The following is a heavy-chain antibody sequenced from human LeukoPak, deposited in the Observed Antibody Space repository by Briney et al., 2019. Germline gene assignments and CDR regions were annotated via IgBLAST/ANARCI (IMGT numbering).Heavy chain of an antibody. CDR1: GGSMTNYF. D-gene: IGHD3-10*02. J-gene: IGHJ5*02. CDR2: IFYSGAT. CDR3: VRHDNVPEFKRGFDP. V-gene: IGHV4-59*08. Sequence: PSETLSLTCTVSGGSMTNYFWSWIRQPPEKGLEWVGYIFYSGATRYNPSLKSRVTMSVDTSKNQFSLRLSSVTAADTAVYYCVRHDNVPEFKRGFDPRGQGSLVTVPS.